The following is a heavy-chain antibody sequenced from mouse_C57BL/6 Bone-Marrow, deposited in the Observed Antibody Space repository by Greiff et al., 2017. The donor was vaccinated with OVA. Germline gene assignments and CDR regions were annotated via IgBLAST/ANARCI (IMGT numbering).Heavy chain of an antibody. Sequence: QVQLQQPGAELVMPGASVKLSCKASGYTFTSYWMHWVKQRPGQGLEWIGEIDPSDSYTNYNQKFKGKSTLTVDKSSSTAYMQLSSLTSEDSAVYYCARSPYFGYWGQGTTLTGSS. CDR2: IDPSDSYT. J-gene: IGHJ2*01. CDR1: GYTFTSYW. CDR3: ARSPYFGY. V-gene: IGHV1-69*01.